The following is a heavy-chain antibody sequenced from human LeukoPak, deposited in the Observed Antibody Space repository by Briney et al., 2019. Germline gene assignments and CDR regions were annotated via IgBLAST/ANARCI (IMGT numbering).Heavy chain of an antibody. CDR3: ARVGGRGSPVSY. CDR2: INSDGSST. Sequence: QPGGSLRLSCAASGFTFSSYWMHWVRQAPGKGLAWVSRINSDGSSTSYADSVKGRFTISRDNAKNTLYLQMNSLRAEDTAVYYCARVGGRGSPVSYWGQGTLVTVSS. J-gene: IGHJ4*02. D-gene: IGHD3-16*01. CDR1: GFTFSSYW. V-gene: IGHV3-74*01.